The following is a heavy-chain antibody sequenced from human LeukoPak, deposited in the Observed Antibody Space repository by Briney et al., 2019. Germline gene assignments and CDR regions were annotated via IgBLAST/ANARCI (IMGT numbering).Heavy chain of an antibody. D-gene: IGHD5-18*01. CDR1: GFTFTTYW. J-gene: IGHJ6*02. CDR3: ARDAVDTANAV. Sequence: GGSLRLSCAASGFTFTTYWMHWVRQAPGKGLVWVSHINSDGSITSYADSVKGRFTISRDNAKNTLHLQMNSLRAEDTAVYYCARDAVDTANAVWGQGTTVTVSS. CDR2: INSDGSIT. V-gene: IGHV3-74*01.